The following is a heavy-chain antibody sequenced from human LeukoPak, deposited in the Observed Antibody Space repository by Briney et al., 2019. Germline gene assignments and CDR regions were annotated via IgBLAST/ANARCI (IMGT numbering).Heavy chain of an antibody. J-gene: IGHJ6*04. CDR3: ARVRLDYYYGMDV. V-gene: IGHV1-69*13. CDR2: IIPIFGTA. CDR1: GGTFSSYA. D-gene: IGHD6-19*01. Sequence: SVKVSCKASGGTFSSYAISWVRQAPGQGLEWMGGIIPIFGTANYAQKFQGRVTITADESTSTAYMELSGLRSEDTAVHYCARVRLDYYYGMDVWGKGTTVTVSS.